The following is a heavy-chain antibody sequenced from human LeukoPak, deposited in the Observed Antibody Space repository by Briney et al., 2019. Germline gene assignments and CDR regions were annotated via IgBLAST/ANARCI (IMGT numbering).Heavy chain of an antibody. CDR2: MSYDGRNK. D-gene: IGHD4-23*01. V-gene: IGHV3-30-3*02. CDR1: GFIFSNYA. CDR3: AKDNGGGRFRHLYYMDV. J-gene: IGHJ6*03. Sequence: PGGSLRLSCAASGFIFSNYAMHWVRQAPDKGLEWVAVMSYDGRNKYYADSVKGRFTISRDDSEKTLYLQMNGLRTEDTAVYFCAKDNGGGRFRHLYYMDVWGKGTTVTVSS.